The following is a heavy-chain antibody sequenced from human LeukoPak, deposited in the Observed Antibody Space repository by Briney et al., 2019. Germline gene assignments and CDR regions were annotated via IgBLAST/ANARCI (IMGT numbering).Heavy chain of an antibody. Sequence: GGSLRLSCAASGFNFSGYAMSWVRQAPGKGLGWVSVISGSGTTYYADSVKGRFTLSRDNSKNTLYLQMNSLRVEDTAVYYCARENSNSWYLDYWGQGTLVTVSS. D-gene: IGHD6-13*01. CDR1: GFNFSGYA. J-gene: IGHJ4*02. CDR2: ISGSGTT. CDR3: ARENSNSWYLDY. V-gene: IGHV3-23*01.